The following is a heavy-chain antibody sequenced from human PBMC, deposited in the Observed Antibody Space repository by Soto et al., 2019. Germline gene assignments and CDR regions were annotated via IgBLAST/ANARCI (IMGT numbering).Heavy chain of an antibody. V-gene: IGHV3-23*01. CDR1: GFTFSSYA. CDR2: IGGSGGST. J-gene: IGHJ3*02. D-gene: IGHD7-27*01. Sequence: GGSLRLSCAASGFTFSSYAMSWVRQAPGKGLEWVSAIGGSGGSTYYAYSVKGVFTISRDNSKNTLYLQMNSLRAEDTAVYYCAPDVTGDDAFDIWGQGTMVTVSS. CDR3: APDVTGDDAFDI.